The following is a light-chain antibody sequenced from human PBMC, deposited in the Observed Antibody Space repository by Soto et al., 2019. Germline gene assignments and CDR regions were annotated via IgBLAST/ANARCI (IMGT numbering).Light chain of an antibody. J-gene: IGKJ3*01. CDR2: DAS. Sequence: DIQMTQSPSSLSASVRDRVTITCQASQDISNYLYWYQQKPGKAPELPIYDASNLETGVQSRFSGSGSGTDLTFAISSLQPEDFAKYYCQPYDDVPPTFGPGTKMDF. CDR1: QDISNY. V-gene: IGKV1-33*01. CDR3: QPYDDVPPT.